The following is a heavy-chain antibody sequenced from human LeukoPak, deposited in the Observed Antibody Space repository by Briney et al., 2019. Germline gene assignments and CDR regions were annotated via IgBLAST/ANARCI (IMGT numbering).Heavy chain of an antibody. CDR2: IYSGGDT. V-gene: IGHV3-53*01. J-gene: IGHJ5*02. CDR3: ARHHPTTTVFNSGGS. D-gene: IGHD4-17*01. Sequence: GGSLRLSCAASGFTVSSNYMSWVRQAPGKGLEWVSVIYSGGDTYYADSVKGRFTISRDNSKNTLYLQMNSLRAEDTAVYYCARHHPTTTVFNSGGSWGQGTLVTVSS. CDR1: GFTVSSNY.